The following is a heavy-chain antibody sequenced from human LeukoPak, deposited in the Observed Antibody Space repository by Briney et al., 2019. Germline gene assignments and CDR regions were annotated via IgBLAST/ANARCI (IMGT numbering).Heavy chain of an antibody. J-gene: IGHJ4*02. CDR3: ARAYCTSTTCWGYFDY. CDR2: IYYSGST. V-gene: IGHV4-31*03. Sequence: SQTLSLTCTVSGGSISSGGYYWSWIRQHPGTGLEWIGYIYYSGSTYYNPSLKSRVTISVDTSKNQFSLKVNSVTAADTAVYYCARAYCTSTTCWGYFDYWGQGTLVTVSS. CDR1: GGSISSGGYY. D-gene: IGHD2-2*01.